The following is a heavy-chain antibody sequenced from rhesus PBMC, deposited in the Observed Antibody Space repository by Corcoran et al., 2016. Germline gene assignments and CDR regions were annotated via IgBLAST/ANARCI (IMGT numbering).Heavy chain of an antibody. CDR3: ARVLAAAGRDY. Sequence: QVQLVQSGAEVKKPGTSVKLSCKASGYNFTSYYINWVRQAPGQVLDVMGWINPSNDNTGYAQNFQGRVNMTRDTSTSTAYMELNSLRSEDTAVYYCARVLAAAGRDYWGQGVLVTVSS. J-gene: IGHJ4*01. CDR1: GYNFTSYY. D-gene: IGHD6-31*01. CDR2: INPSNDNT. V-gene: IGHV1-200*01.